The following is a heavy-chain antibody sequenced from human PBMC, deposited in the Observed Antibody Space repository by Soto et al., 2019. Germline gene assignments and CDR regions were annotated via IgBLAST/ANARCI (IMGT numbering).Heavy chain of an antibody. D-gene: IGHD3-10*01. Sequence: SQTLSLTCAISGDSVSSNSAAWNWIRQSPSRGLEWLGRTYHRSKWYNDYAVSVKSRITINPDTSKNQFSLQLNSVTPEETAVYYCARVVRGLVGFAPQPYYYYGMDVWGQGTTVTVSS. CDR3: ARVVRGLVGFAPQPYYYYGMDV. CDR1: GDSVSSNSAA. CDR2: TYHRSKWYN. J-gene: IGHJ6*02. V-gene: IGHV6-1*01.